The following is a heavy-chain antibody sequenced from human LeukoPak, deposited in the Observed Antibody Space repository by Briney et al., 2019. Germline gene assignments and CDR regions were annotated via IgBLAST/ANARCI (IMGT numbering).Heavy chain of an antibody. CDR1: GFTFSSYV. J-gene: IGHJ4*02. CDR2: IGSGGRT. Sequence: GGSLRLSCAASGFTFSSYVMSWVRHAPGKGLEWVSAIGSGGRTYYADSVKGRFTISRDNSKNTLYLQMNSLRAEDTAVYYCAKPPPGTPVGYYFDYWAREPWSPSPQ. V-gene: IGHV3-23*01. CDR3: AKPPPGTPVGYYFDY. D-gene: IGHD4-23*01.